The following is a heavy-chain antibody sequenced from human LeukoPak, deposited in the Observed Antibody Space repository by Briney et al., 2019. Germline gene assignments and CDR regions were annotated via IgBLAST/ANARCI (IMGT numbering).Heavy chain of an antibody. CDR2: IIPILGIA. V-gene: IGHV1-69*04. Sequence: SVKVSCKASGGTFSSYAISWVRQAPGQGLEWMGRIIPILGIANFAQKFQGRVTITADKSTSTAYMELSSLRSEDTAVYYCARDRIYCSSTSCLNRLYYYGMDVWGQGTTVTVSS. CDR1: GGTFSSYA. D-gene: IGHD2-2*01. CDR3: ARDRIYCSSTSCLNRLYYYGMDV. J-gene: IGHJ6*02.